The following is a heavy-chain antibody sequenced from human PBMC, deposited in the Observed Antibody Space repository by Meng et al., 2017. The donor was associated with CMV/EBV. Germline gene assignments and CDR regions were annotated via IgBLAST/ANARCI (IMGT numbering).Heavy chain of an antibody. D-gene: IGHD2-2*03. V-gene: IGHV1-18*01. CDR2: ISAYNGNT. Sequence: ASVKVSSKASGYTFTSYGISWVRQAPGQGLEWMGWISAYNGNTNYAQKLQGRVTMTTDTSTSTAYMELRSLRSDDTAVYYCARDGYCSSTSCPAGNAFDIWGQGTMVTVSS. CDR1: GYTFTSYG. CDR3: ARDGYCSSTSCPAGNAFDI. J-gene: IGHJ3*02.